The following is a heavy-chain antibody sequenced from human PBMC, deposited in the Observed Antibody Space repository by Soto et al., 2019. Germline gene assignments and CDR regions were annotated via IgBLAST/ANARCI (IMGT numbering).Heavy chain of an antibody. D-gene: IGHD6-19*01. J-gene: IGHJ5*02. CDR1: GGSISSGGYS. V-gene: IGHV4-30-2*01. CDR2: IYHSGST. CDR3: ARGPRYSSGWYTDPLNWFDP. Sequence: SETLSLTCAVSGGSISSGGYSWSWIRQPPGKGLEWIGYIYHSGSTNYNPSLKSRVTISVDTSKNQFSLKLSSVTAADTAVYYCARGPRYSSGWYTDPLNWFDPWGQGTLVTVS.